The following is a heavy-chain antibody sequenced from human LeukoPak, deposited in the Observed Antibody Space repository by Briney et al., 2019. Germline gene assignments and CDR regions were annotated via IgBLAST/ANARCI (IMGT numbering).Heavy chain of an antibody. V-gene: IGHV4-34*01. J-gene: IGHJ4*02. Sequence: SETLSLTCAVYGWSLNNHYWIWIRQPPGKGLEWIGEINHIGGTNYNPSLESRVTISIDTSKSQFFLKLSSVTAADTAVYYCARGPAAAHPWGQGTLVTVSS. CDR2: INHIGGT. CDR1: GWSLNNHY. D-gene: IGHD6-13*01. CDR3: ARGPAAAHP.